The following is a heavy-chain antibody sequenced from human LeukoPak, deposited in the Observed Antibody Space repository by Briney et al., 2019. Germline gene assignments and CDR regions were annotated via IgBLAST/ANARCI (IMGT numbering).Heavy chain of an antibody. Sequence: SETLSLTCTVSGVSVSTTYNWGWVRRPPGKGLEWIGYNGNNNYNPSLKSRATISLDTSKNQFSLKLHSVTDADTAVYYCVRDYWGSLDYWGQGTLVTVSS. CDR3: VRDYWGSLDY. D-gene: IGHD7-27*01. CDR2: NGNN. J-gene: IGHJ4*01. CDR1: GVSVSTTYN. V-gene: IGHV4-61*01.